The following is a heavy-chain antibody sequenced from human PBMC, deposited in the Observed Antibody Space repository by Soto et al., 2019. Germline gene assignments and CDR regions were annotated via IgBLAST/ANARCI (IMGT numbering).Heavy chain of an antibody. Sequence: GGSLRLSCAASEFTVSSNYMNWVRQAPGKGPECVSTIYSGGSTYYADSVKGRFTTSRDNSKNTLYLQMNNLRAEDTAVYYCAGRVGATNYGMDVWGQGTTVTVSS. CDR2: IYSGGST. J-gene: IGHJ6*02. CDR3: AGRVGATNYGMDV. CDR1: EFTVSSNY. V-gene: IGHV3-53*01. D-gene: IGHD1-26*01.